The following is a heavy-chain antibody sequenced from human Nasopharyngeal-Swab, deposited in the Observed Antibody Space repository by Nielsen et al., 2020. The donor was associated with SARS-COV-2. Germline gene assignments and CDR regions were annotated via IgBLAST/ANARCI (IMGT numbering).Heavy chain of an antibody. J-gene: IGHJ4*02. V-gene: IGHV3-74*01. CDR3: VRGSSDWNGLDY. CDR1: GFSFSDYW. Sequence: GESLKISCAASGFSFSDYWMHWVRQSPGQGLVGVSRIDLRGFATPYADSLKGRFTISRDNAKNTLYLQMNSLRAKDTAIYYCVRGSSDWNGLDYWGQGTLVTVSS. CDR2: IDLRGFAT. D-gene: IGHD6-19*01.